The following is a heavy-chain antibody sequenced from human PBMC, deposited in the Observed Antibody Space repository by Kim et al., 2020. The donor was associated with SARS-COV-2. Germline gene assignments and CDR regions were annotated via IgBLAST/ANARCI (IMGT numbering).Heavy chain of an antibody. Sequence: GGSLRLSCAASGFTFSSYGMHWVRQAPGKGLEWVAVISYDGSNKYYADSVKGRFTISRDNSKNTLYLQMNSLRAEDTAVYYCAKDGKASSWYVFESLSYYYMDVWGKGTTVTVSS. CDR3: AKDGKASSWYVFESLSYYYMDV. V-gene: IGHV3-30*18. J-gene: IGHJ6*03. D-gene: IGHD6-13*01. CDR1: GFTFSSYG. CDR2: ISYDGSNK.